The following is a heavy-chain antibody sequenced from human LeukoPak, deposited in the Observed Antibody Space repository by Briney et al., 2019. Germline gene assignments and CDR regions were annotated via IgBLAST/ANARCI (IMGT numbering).Heavy chain of an antibody. Sequence: GGSLRLSCAASGFTFSNYDMHWVRQATGKGLEWVSAIGTAGDTYYTDSVKARFTITRENAKISLYLQMNSLRAGDTAVYYCARVANERVGGVYYFDYWGQGTLVTVSS. CDR3: ARVANERVGGVYYFDY. V-gene: IGHV3-13*01. D-gene: IGHD1-1*01. CDR2: IGTAGDT. J-gene: IGHJ4*02. CDR1: GFTFSNYD.